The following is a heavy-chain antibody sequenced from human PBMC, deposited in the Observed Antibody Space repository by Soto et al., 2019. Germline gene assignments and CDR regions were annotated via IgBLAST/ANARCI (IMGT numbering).Heavy chain of an antibody. J-gene: IGHJ5*02. Sequence: QVQLQESGPGLVKPSGTLSLTCDVSGGSIRSSNWWSWVRQSPGKGLEWIGEIFRSGSTNYNPSPNSRVTSSVDRSKSQFSLRLKSVTAADTALYYCASDYGVPAVMGFDPWGQGSLVTVSS. CDR1: GGSIRSSNW. D-gene: IGHD3-10*01. CDR3: ASDYGVPAVMGFDP. V-gene: IGHV4-4*02. CDR2: IFRSGST.